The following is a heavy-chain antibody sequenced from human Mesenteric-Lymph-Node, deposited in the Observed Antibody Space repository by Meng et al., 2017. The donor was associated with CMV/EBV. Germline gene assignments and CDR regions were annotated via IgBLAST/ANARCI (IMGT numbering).Heavy chain of an antibody. CDR2: ISHDGNT. CDR1: GGSIRTRYYF. J-gene: IGHJ5*02. Sequence: SETLSLTCSVSGGSIRTRYYFWGWIRQSPGERLEWIGSISHDGNTYYNPSLQSRVTLSADTSQNQFSLKLRSVTAADTAIYYCASFVQITPSAVAPPPWGQGILVTVSS. CDR3: ASFVQITPSAVAPPP. V-gene: IGHV4-39*07. D-gene: IGHD6-19*01.